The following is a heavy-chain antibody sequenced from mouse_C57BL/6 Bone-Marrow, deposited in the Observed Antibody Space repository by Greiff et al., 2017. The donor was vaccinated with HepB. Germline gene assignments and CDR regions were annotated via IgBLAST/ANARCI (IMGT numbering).Heavy chain of an antibody. CDR2: INPNYGTT. D-gene: IGHD1-1*01. CDR1: GYSFTDYN. CDR3: ARIGTTGDAMDY. J-gene: IGHJ4*01. Sequence: VQLQQSGPELVKPGASVKISCKASGYSFTDYNMNWVKQSNGKSLEWIGVINPNYGTTSYNQKFKGKATLTADKSSSTAYMQFSSLTSEDSAIYYCARIGTTGDAMDYWGQGTSVTVSS. V-gene: IGHV1-39*01.